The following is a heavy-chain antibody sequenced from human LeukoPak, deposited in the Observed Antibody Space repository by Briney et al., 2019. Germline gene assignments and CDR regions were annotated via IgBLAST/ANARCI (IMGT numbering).Heavy chain of an antibody. CDR1: GFTFSSYS. J-gene: IGHJ2*01. Sequence: GGSLRLSCVASGFTFSSYSLAWVRQTPGKGLAWVTIIAGNNSPTFYADSVEGRFTISRDNSKNMGYLQMNSLRVEDSGVYFCARGATRATRHFDVWGRGTLVTVSS. V-gene: IGHV3-23*01. D-gene: IGHD2-2*01. CDR3: ARGATRATRHFDV. CDR2: IAGNNSPT.